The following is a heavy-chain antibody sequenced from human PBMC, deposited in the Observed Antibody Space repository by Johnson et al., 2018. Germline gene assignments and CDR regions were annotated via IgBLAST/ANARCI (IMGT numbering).Heavy chain of an antibody. V-gene: IGHV3-13*01. Sequence: EVQLVESGGGLVQXGGSLRLSCAASGFTFSSYDMHWLRQTTGKSLEWVSGIGTAGDTYYLGSVKGRFTISRENAKNSVYLQLNRLRAGDTAVYYCARAATSSGWTWFDYWGQGALVTVSS. J-gene: IGHJ4*02. CDR1: GFTFSSYD. CDR2: IGTAGDT. CDR3: ARAATSSGWTWFDY. D-gene: IGHD6-19*01.